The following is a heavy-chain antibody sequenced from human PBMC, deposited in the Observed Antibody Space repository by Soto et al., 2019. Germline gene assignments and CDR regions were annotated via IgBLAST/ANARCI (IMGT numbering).Heavy chain of an antibody. Sequence: PSETLSLTCAVYGGSFSGYYWSWIRQPPGKGLEWIGEINHSGSTNYNPSLKSRVTISVDTSKNQFSLKLSSVTAADTAVFYCGTHIAVAGTEVFAFDIWGKGTMVT. CDR2: INHSGST. V-gene: IGHV4-34*01. CDR1: GGSFSGYY. CDR3: GTHIAVAGTEVFAFDI. D-gene: IGHD6-19*01. J-gene: IGHJ3*02.